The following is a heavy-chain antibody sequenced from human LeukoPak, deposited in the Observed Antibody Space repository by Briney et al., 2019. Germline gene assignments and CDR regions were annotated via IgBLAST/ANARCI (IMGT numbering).Heavy chain of an antibody. Sequence: PSETLSLTCTVSGGSISSSSYYWGWIRQPPGKGLEWIGSIYYSGSTYYNPSLKSRATISVDTSKNQFSLKLSSVTAADTAVYYCASQLITGTTNYYFDYWGQGTLVTVPS. CDR1: GGSISSSSYY. CDR2: IYYSGST. J-gene: IGHJ4*02. D-gene: IGHD1-7*01. CDR3: ASQLITGTTNYYFDY. V-gene: IGHV4-39*01.